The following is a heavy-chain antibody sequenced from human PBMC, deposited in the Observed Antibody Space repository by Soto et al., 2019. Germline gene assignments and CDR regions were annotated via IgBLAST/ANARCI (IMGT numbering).Heavy chain of an antibody. D-gene: IGHD3-16*02. V-gene: IGHV1-8*01. Sequence: QVQLVQSGAEVKKPGASVKVSCKASGYTFTSYDINWVRQATGQGLEWMGWMNPNSGNTGYAQKFQGRVTMTRNTSISTAYMELSSLRSEDTAVYYCARGDSSWGSYRLGAFDIWGQGTMVTVSS. CDR2: MNPNSGNT. CDR3: ARGDSSWGSYRLGAFDI. CDR1: GYTFTSYD. J-gene: IGHJ3*02.